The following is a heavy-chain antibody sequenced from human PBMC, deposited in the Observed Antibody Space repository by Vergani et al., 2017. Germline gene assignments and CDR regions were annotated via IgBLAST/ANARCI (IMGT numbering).Heavy chain of an antibody. V-gene: IGHV3-21*01. CDR1: GFTFSSYS. CDR3: AREGCSSTSCNAGWYFDF. J-gene: IGHJ2*01. Sequence: EVQLVESGGGLVKPGGSLRLSCAASGFTFSSYSMNWVRQAPGKGLEWVSSISSSSSYIYYADSVKGRFTISRDNAKNSLYLQMNSLRAEDTAVYYCAREGCSSTSCNAGWYFDFWGRGILVTVSS. CDR2: ISSSSSYI. D-gene: IGHD2-2*01.